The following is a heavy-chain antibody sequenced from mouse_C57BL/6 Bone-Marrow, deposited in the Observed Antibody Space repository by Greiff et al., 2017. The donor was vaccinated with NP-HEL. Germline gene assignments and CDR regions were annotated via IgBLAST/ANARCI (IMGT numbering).Heavy chain of an antibody. CDR2: IYPRSGNT. CDR1: GYTFTSYG. J-gene: IGHJ2*01. D-gene: IGHD3-2*02. CDR3: ARPETAQGSGY. V-gene: IGHV1-81*01. Sequence: QVQLQQSGAELARPGASVKLSCKASGYTFTSYGISWVKQRTGQGLVWIGEIYPRSGNTYYNEKFKGKATLTADKSSSTAYMEHRSLTSEDSAVYFCARPETAQGSGYWGQGTTLTVSS.